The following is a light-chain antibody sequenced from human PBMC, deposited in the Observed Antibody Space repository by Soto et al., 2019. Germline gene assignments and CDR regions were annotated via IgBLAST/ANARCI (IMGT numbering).Light chain of an antibody. Sequence: ESVLTQSPGTLSLSPGEKATLSCRASQSVSSSYLAWYQQKPGQAPRLLIYGASSSATGIPDRFSCSGSGTDFTLTVSRLEPKDFAVYYCQQFGSSSWTFGQGTKVEIK. V-gene: IGKV3-20*01. CDR1: QSVSSSY. J-gene: IGKJ1*01. CDR3: QQFGSSSWT. CDR2: GAS.